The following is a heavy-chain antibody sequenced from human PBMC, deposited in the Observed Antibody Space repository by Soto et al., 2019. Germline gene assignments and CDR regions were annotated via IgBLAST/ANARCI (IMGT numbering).Heavy chain of an antibody. D-gene: IGHD6-19*01. CDR1: GLPFSSYW. V-gene: IGHV3-74*01. Sequence: EVQLVESGGGLVQPGGSLRLSCAASGLPFSSYWMHWVRQAPGKGLVWVSRISTDGSVTTYADSVKGRFTISRDNAKKQMYLQMTSLRTVYTSVYYCARTPYSSGWWGFDYWGQATLVTVSS. CDR3: ARTPYSSGWWGFDY. J-gene: IGHJ4*02. CDR2: ISTDGSVT.